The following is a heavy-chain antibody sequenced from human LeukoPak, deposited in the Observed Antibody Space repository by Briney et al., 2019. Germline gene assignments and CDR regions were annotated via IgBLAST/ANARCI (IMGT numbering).Heavy chain of an antibody. CDR1: GFTFDDYA. CDR3: AKDITMVRGVSEYGMDV. V-gene: IGHV3-43*02. Sequence: GGSLRLSCAASGFTFDDYAMHWVRQAPGKGLEWVSLISGDSGSTYYADSVKGRFTISRDNSKNSLYLQMNSLRTEDTALYYCAKDITMVRGVSEYGMDVWGQGTTVTVSS. CDR2: ISGDSGST. J-gene: IGHJ6*02. D-gene: IGHD3-10*01.